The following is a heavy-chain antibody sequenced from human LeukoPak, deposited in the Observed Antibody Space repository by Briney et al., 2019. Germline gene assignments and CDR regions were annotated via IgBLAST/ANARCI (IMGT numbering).Heavy chain of an antibody. V-gene: IGHV1-2*02. CDR3: ARFSSTTYRDWFDP. CDR1: GYTLIDFY. CDR2: INPKNDGT. Sequence: GGSVRVSCKASGYTLIDFYMHWVRQAPGEGVEWMGWINPKNDGTNYAQKFKGRVTMTRDTSISTPYMELIRLRSDATAAYYCARFSSTTYRDWFDPWGRGTLVTVSS. D-gene: IGHD2/OR15-2a*01. J-gene: IGHJ5*02.